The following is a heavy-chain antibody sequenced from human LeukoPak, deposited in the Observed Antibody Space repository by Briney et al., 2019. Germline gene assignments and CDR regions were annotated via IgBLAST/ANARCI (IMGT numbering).Heavy chain of an antibody. V-gene: IGHV3-74*01. Sequence: SGGSLRLSCAASGFTFSSYWIHWVRQVPGKCLVWVSRIKDGGTTTDYADSVKGRFTISRDDAKNTLYLQMNSLRAEDTAVYYCTTIRPGYWGRGTLVTVSS. J-gene: IGHJ4*02. CDR1: GFTFSSYW. CDR3: TTIRPGY. D-gene: IGHD5-24*01. CDR2: IKDGGTTT.